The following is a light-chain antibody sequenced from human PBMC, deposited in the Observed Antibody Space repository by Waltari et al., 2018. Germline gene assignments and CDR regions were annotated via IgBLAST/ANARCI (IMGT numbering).Light chain of an antibody. CDR1: QSVLYSSNNKND. Sequence: DIVMTQSPDSLAVSLGERATINCNSSQSVLYSSNNKNDLAWYQQKPGQPPKLLIYWASTRESGVPDRFSGSGSGTDFTLTISSLQAEDVAVYYCQQYYSTRTFGQGTKVEIK. V-gene: IGKV4-1*01. CDR2: WAS. J-gene: IGKJ1*01. CDR3: QQYYSTRT.